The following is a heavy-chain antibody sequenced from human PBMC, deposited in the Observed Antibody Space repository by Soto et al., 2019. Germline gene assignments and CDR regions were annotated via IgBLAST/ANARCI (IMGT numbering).Heavy chain of an antibody. CDR3: ARVARDYDFWSGYTPRYFDY. J-gene: IGHJ4*02. CDR1: GGSISSGDYY. V-gene: IGHV4-30-4*01. D-gene: IGHD3-3*01. Sequence: SSETLSLTCTVSGGSISSGDYYWSWIRQPPGKGLEWIGYIYYSGSTYYNPSLKSRVTISVDTSKNQFSLKLSSVTAADTAVYYCARVARDYDFWSGYTPRYFDYWGQGTLVTV. CDR2: IYYSGST.